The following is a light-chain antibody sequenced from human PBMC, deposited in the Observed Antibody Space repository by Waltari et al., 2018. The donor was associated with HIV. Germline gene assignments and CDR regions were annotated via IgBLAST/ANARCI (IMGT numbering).Light chain of an antibody. CDR1: QSLLNSSNNKNY. J-gene: IGKJ3*01. CDR2: WAS. Sequence: DIVMTQSPGSLAVSLGERATINCKSSQSLLNSSNNKNYLAWYQQKPGQPPKLLIYWASTRESGVPDRFSGSGSGTEFTLTIRSLQAEDVAVYYCQQYYSTPFTFGPGTKVDSK. CDR3: QQYYSTPFT. V-gene: IGKV4-1*01.